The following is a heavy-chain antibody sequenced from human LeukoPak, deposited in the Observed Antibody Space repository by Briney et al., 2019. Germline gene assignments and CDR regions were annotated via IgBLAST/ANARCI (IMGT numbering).Heavy chain of an antibody. CDR3: AVTYYDFWSGYPNWFDP. CDR2: INHSGST. CDR1: GGSFSGYY. J-gene: IGHJ5*02. D-gene: IGHD3-3*01. V-gene: IGHV4-34*01. Sequence: PETLSLTCAVYGGSFSGYYWSWIRQPPGKGLEWIGEINHSGSTNYNPSLKSRVTISVDTSKNQFSLKLSSVTAADTAVYYCAVTYYDFWSGYPNWFDPWGQGTLVTVSS.